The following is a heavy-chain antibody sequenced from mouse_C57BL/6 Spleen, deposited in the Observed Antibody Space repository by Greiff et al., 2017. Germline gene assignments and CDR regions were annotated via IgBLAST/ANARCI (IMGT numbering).Heavy chain of an antibody. CDR2: IYPGSGNT. J-gene: IGHJ3*01. CDR1: GYTFTDYY. Sequence: LVESGAELVRPGASVKLSCKASGYTFTDYYINWVKQRPGQGLEWIARIYPGSGNTYYNEKFKGKATLTAEKSSSTAYMQLSSLTSEDSAVYFCAREGYYGSSSWFAYWGQETLVTVSA. CDR3: AREGYYGSSSWFAY. D-gene: IGHD1-1*01. V-gene: IGHV1-76*01.